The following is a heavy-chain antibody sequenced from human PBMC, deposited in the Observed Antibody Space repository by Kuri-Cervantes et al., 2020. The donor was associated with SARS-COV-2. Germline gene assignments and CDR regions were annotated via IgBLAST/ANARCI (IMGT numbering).Heavy chain of an antibody. D-gene: IGHD3-10*01. Sequence: GSLRLSCAVYGGSFSGYYWSWIRQPPGKGLEWIGEINHSGSTNYNPSLKSRVTISVDTSKNQFSLKLSSVTAADTAVYYCARLSPIGMVRGVAFDPWGQETLVTVSS. CDR3: ARLSPIGMVRGVAFDP. J-gene: IGHJ5*02. CDR2: INHSGST. V-gene: IGHV4-34*01. CDR1: GGSFSGYY.